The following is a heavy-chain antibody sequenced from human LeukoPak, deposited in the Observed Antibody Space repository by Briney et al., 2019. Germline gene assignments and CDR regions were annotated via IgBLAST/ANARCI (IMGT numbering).Heavy chain of an antibody. CDR3: ARVYTSSWYGDC. CDR1: GFTFRSYA. J-gene: IGHJ4*02. Sequence: GGSPRLSCAASGFTFRSYAMNWVRQAPGKGLEWVSAISGSGDSTYYADSVKGRFTISRDDAKNSLYLQMSSLRAEDTAVYYCARVYTSSWYGDCWGQGTLVTVSS. D-gene: IGHD6-13*01. CDR2: ISGSGDST. V-gene: IGHV3-23*01.